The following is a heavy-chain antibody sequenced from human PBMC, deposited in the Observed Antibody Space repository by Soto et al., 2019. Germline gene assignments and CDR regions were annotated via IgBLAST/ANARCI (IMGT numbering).Heavy chain of an antibody. J-gene: IGHJ5*02. D-gene: IGHD4-4*01. CDR1: GGSIRSYY. Sequence: ETLSLTCTVSGGSIRSYYWSWIRQPPGKGLEWIGHVSYTGSTKYNPSLKSRVTISLDTSRNQFSLKLSSVTAADTAVYYCARDYSNYSWLDPWGQGTLVTVSS. CDR2: VSYTGST. V-gene: IGHV4-59*01. CDR3: ARDYSNYSWLDP.